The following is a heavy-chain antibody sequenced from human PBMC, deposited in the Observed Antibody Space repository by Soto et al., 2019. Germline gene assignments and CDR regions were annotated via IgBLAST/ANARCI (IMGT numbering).Heavy chain of an antibody. J-gene: IGHJ5*02. CDR3: ARLISGTYSDWFDP. D-gene: IGHD1-26*01. CDR1: GYIFSMYG. V-gene: IGHV1-18*04. CDR2: ISARNGET. Sequence: QVQLVQSGPEVKQPGASVKVSCRASGYIFSMYGVTWVRQAPGQGLEWMGWISARNGETKYAQNLQGRVTMTTDISTSTAYMELRGLRSDDTAFYYCARLISGTYSDWFDPWGQGTLVTVSS.